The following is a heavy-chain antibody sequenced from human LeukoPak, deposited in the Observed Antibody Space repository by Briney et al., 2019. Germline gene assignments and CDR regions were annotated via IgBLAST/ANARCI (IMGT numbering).Heavy chain of an antibody. CDR3: ARDTSMALHFDY. J-gene: IGHJ4*02. D-gene: IGHD3-10*01. CDR1: GGSFSGYY. Sequence: SETLSLTCAVYGGSFSGYYWSWIRQPPGKGLEWIGEINHSGSTNYNPSLKSRVTISVDTSKNQFSLKLSSVTAADTAEYYCARDTSMALHFDYWGQGTLVTVSS. CDR2: INHSGST. V-gene: IGHV4-34*01.